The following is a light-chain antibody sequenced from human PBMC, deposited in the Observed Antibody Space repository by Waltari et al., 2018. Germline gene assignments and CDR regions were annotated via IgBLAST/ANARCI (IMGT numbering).Light chain of an antibody. CDR2: EVS. CDR3: MQSKELFS. Sequence: TQTPLSLSVAPGQPASISCKSSRSLLHTDGETIIYWSVQKPGQSPQLLIYEVSKRVSGVPERFSVSGSETDFTLEISRVKPEDVGVYYCMQSKELFSFGGGTKLEIK. V-gene: IGKV2D-29*02. CDR1: RSLLHTDGETI. J-gene: IGKJ4*01.